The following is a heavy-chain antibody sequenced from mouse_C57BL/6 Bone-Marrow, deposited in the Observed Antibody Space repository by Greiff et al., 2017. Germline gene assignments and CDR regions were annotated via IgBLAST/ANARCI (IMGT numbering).Heavy chain of an antibody. V-gene: IGHV5-6*01. CDR2: ISSGGSYT. Sequence: EVMLVESGGDLVKPGGSLKLSCAASGFTFSSYGMSWVRQTPDKRLEWVATISSGGSYTYYPDSVKGRFTISRDNAKNTLYLQMSSLKSEDTAMYYCARQGFAYWGQGTLVTVFA. J-gene: IGHJ3*01. CDR1: GFTFSSYG. CDR3: ARQGFAY.